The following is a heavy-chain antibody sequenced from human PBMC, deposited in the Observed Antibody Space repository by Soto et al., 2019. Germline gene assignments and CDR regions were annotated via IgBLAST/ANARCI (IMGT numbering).Heavy chain of an antibody. D-gene: IGHD3-10*01. CDR2: ISGSGGST. CDR3: AKVNKDEWFGELLFGKVSCYFDY. V-gene: IGHV3-23*01. J-gene: IGHJ4*02. Sequence: GGSLRLSCAASGFTFSSYAMSWVRQAPGKGLEWVSAISGSGGSTYYADSVKGRFTISRDNSKNTLYLQMNSLRAEDTAVYYCAKVNKDEWFGELLFGKVSCYFDYWGQGTLVTVSS. CDR1: GFTFSSYA.